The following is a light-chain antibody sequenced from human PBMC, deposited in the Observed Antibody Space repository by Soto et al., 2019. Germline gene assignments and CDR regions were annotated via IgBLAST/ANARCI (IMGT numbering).Light chain of an antibody. CDR2: DVS. Sequence: QSVLTQPASVSGSPGQSITISCTGTTSDVGRYNYVSWHQQHPGKAPKLLIFDVSNRPSGVSDRFSCSKSGNTASLTISGLQAEDEADYYCNSYTTGTTWVFGGGTQLTVL. J-gene: IGLJ3*02. CDR1: TSDVGRYNY. CDR3: NSYTTGTTWV. V-gene: IGLV2-14*01.